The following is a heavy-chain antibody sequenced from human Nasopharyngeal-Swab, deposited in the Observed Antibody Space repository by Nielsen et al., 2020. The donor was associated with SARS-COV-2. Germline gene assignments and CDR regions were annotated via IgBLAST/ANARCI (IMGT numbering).Heavy chain of an antibody. D-gene: IGHD6-13*01. Sequence: GESLKISCSASGFTFSSYAMHWVRQAPGKGLEYVSAISSNGGSTYYADSVKGRFTISRDNSKNTLHLQMSSLRAEDTAVYYCVKDHSSSWYHYFDYWGQGTLVTVSS. J-gene: IGHJ4*02. CDR3: VKDHSSSWYHYFDY. CDR1: GFTFSSYA. V-gene: IGHV3-64D*09. CDR2: ISSNGGST.